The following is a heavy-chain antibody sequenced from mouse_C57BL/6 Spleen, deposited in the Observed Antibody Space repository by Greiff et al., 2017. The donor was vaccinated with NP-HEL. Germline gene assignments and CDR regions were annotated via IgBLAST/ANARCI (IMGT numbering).Heavy chain of an antibody. CDR3: ARSVSYYYGSSSYFGC. CDR2: INPSNGGT. J-gene: IGHJ2*01. D-gene: IGHD1-1*01. Sequence: VQLQQPGTELVKPGASVKLSCKASGYTFTSYWMHWVKQRPGQGLEWIGNINPSNGGTNYNEKFKSKATLTVDTSSSTAYMQLSSLTSEDSAVYYCARSVSYYYGSSSYFGCWGQGTTLTVSS. V-gene: IGHV1-53*01. CDR1: GYTFTSYW.